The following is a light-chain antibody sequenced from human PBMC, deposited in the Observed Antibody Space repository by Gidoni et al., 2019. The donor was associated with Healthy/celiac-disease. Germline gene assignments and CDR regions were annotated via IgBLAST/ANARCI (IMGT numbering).Light chain of an antibody. CDR1: QNIDVS. J-gene: IGKJ4*01. CDR3: QQGYSTPE. Sequence: DIQMTQSPSSLSASVGDRVTITCRASQNIDVSLNWYQQKPGKAPKLLIYAASTLQSGVPSRVSGSGSGTDFTLTISSLQPEDVATYYCQQGYSTPEFGGGTKVEIQ. V-gene: IGKV1-39*01. CDR2: AAS.